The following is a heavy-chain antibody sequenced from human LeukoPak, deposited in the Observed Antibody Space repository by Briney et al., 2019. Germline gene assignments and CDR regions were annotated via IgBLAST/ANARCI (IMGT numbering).Heavy chain of an antibody. V-gene: IGHV1-46*01. J-gene: IGHJ3*01. CDR2: INLSGGST. CDR1: GYTIISYY. CDR3: ASPRATDAFDV. Sequence: ASVKLSCKASGYTIISYYMHWVRQAPGQGIEWMGIINLSGGSTSYAQKFQGRVTMTRDTSTRIVYMELSSLRFEDTAVYYCASPRATDAFDVWGQGTIVTVSS.